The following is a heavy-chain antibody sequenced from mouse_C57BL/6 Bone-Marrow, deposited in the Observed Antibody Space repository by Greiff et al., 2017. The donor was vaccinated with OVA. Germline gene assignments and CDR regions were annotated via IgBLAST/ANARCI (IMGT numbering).Heavy chain of an antibody. CDR3: ARQGFITTVVAAH. CDR2: IYPRSGNT. CDR1: GYTFTSYG. V-gene: IGHV1-81*01. D-gene: IGHD1-1*01. J-gene: IGHJ3*01. Sequence: QVQLQQSGAELARPGASVKLSCKASGYTFTSYGISWVKQRTGQGLEWIGEIYPRSGNTYYNEQFKGKATLTADKSSITAYMELRSLTSEDSAVYFCARQGFITTVVAAHWGQGTLVTVSA.